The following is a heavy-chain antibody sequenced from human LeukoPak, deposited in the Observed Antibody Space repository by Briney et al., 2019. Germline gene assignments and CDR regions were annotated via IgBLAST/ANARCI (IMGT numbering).Heavy chain of an antibody. CDR3: VRDGSSWGNFDY. CDR2: ISWNSGVI. D-gene: IGHD7-27*01. CDR1: GFTFDDYA. J-gene: IGHJ4*02. Sequence: GGSLRLSCAASGFTFDDYAMHWVRQAPGKGLEWVSGISWNSGVIGYADSVKGRFIISRGNAKNSLYLQMNSLRTEDTAVYYCVRDGSSWGNFDYWGQGTLVSVSS. V-gene: IGHV3-9*01.